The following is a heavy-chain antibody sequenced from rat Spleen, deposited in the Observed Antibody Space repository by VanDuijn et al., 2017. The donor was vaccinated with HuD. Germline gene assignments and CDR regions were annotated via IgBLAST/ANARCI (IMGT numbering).Heavy chain of an antibody. CDR3: TRPYLDYPGPHCFDY. D-gene: IGHD1-4*01. Sequence: EVQLVESGGGLVQPGRSLKLSCVASGFTFSDYNMAWVRPAPGKGLEWVASITNTGGGTYYPDSVKGRFTFSRDNAKSTLYLQMSSLRSEDTATYYCTRPYLDYPGPHCFDYWGQGVMVTVSS. J-gene: IGHJ2*01. CDR1: GFTFSDYN. V-gene: IGHV5-31*01. CDR2: ITNTGGGT.